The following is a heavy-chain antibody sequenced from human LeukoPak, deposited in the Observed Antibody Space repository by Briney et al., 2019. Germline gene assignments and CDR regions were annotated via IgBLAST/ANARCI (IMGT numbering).Heavy chain of an antibody. CDR2: VKSKTNGGTT. V-gene: IGHV3-15*01. CDR1: GFTFSNAW. J-gene: IGHJ4*02. CDR3: TTDRPLSIPGTHPFDY. D-gene: IGHD1-20*01. Sequence: MPGGSLRLSCAASGFTFSNAWMSWVRQAPGKGLEWVGRVKSKTNGGTTDYAAPVKGRFTISRDDSKNTLYLQMNSLKIEDTAVYYCTTDRPLSIPGTHPFDYWGQGTLVTVSS.